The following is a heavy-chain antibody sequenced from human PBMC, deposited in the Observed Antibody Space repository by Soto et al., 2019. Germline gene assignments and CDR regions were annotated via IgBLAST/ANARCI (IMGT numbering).Heavy chain of an antibody. D-gene: IGHD6-19*01. J-gene: IGHJ4*02. Sequence: QLQLQESGPGLVKPSETLSLTCTVSGGSISSSSYYWGWIRQPPGKGLEWIGSIYYSGITYYNPSLKSRVTISVDTSKNQFSLKLSSVTAADTAVFYCARRGSGLTFDYWGQGTLVTVSS. CDR2: IYYSGIT. CDR3: ARRGSGLTFDY. V-gene: IGHV4-39*01. CDR1: GGSISSSSYY.